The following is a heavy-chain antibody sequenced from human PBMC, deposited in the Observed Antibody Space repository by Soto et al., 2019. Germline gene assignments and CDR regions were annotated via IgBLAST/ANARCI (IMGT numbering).Heavy chain of an antibody. CDR3: ARVLHSRGAGYRTGTTSKWFDP. CDR1: GGTFSSYA. CDR2: IIPIFGTA. V-gene: IGHV1-69*13. Sequence: GASVKVSCKASGGTFSSYAISWVRQAPGQGLEWMGGIIPIFGTANYAQKFQCRVTITADESTSTAYMELSSLRSEDTAVYYCARVLHSRGAGYRTGTTSKWFDPWGQGTLVTVSS. D-gene: IGHD1-7*01. J-gene: IGHJ5*02.